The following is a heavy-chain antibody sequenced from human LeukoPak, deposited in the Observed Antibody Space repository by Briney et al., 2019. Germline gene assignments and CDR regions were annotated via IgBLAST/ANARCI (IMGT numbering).Heavy chain of an antibody. CDR1: GFTFDDYG. CDR3: AEVGDGYPHAPCDY. D-gene: IGHD5-24*01. V-gene: IGHV3-9*01. J-gene: IGHJ4*02. CDR2: IRWNSGYI. Sequence: GGSLRLSCAASGFTFDDYGMHWVRQAPGKGLEWVSSIRWNSGYIDYVDSVKGRFTISRDNAKHSLYLQMNSLRAEDTALYYCAEVGDGYPHAPCDYWGEGTLVTVST.